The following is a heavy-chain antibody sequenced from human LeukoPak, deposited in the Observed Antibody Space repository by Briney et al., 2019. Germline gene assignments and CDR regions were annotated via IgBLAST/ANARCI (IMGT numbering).Heavy chain of an antibody. CDR2: INHSGST. V-gene: IGHV4-34*01. D-gene: IGHD3-3*01. J-gene: IGHJ5*02. Sequence: SETLSLTCAVYGGSFSGYYWSWIRQPPGKGLEWIGEINHSGSTNYNPSLKSRVTISVDTSKNQFSLKLSSVTAADTAVYYCARDDLSWFDPWGQGTLVAVSS. CDR3: ARDDLSWFDP. CDR1: GGSFSGYY.